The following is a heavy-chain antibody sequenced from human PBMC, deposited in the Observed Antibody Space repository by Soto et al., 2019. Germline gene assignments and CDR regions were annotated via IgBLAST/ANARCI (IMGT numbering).Heavy chain of an antibody. CDR2: INVYNGNK. CDR1: GYTFRSYS. V-gene: IGHV1-18*01. J-gene: IGHJ5*02. D-gene: IGHD2-2*01. Sequence: ASVKVSCKTSGYTFRSYSISWVRQAPGQGLEWMGWINVYNGNKKYAEKFQGRVTMTTDTSTSTAHMELRSLRSDDTAVYYCARDQVPAALLGWFDPWGQGTLVTVSS. CDR3: ARDQVPAALLGWFDP.